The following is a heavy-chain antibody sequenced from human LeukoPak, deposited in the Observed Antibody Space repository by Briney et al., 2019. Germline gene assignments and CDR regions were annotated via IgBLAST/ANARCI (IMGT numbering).Heavy chain of an antibody. V-gene: IGHV1-46*01. CDR1: GYTFTSYY. J-gene: IGHJ3*02. D-gene: IGHD3-22*01. CDR3: ARELPQHYYDSSGYYQGNPPDAFDI. Sequence: ASVKVSCKASGYTFTSYYMHWVRQAPGQGLEWMGIFNPSGGSTSYAQKFQGRVTMTRDTSTSTVYMELSSLRSEDTAVYYCARELPQHYYDSSGYYQGNPPDAFDIWGQGTMVTVSS. CDR2: FNPSGGST.